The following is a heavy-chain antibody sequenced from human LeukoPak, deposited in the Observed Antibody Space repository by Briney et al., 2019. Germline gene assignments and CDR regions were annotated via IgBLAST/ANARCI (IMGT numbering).Heavy chain of an antibody. CDR3: AELGITMIGGV. CDR2: ISSSGSTI. CDR1: GFTFSSYE. J-gene: IGHJ6*04. D-gene: IGHD3-10*02. Sequence: GGSLRLSCAASGFTFSSYEMNWVRQALGKGLEWVSYISSSGSTIYYADSVKGRFTISRDNAKNSLYLQMNSLRAEDTAVYYCAELGITMIGGVWGKGTTVTISS. V-gene: IGHV3-48*03.